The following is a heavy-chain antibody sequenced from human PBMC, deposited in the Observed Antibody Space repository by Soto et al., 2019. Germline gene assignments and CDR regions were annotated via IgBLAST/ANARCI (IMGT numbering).Heavy chain of an antibody. D-gene: IGHD2-2*01. CDR2: ISYSGST. CDR3: ARVPDY. V-gene: IGHV4-39*01. Sequence: SETLSLTCTVSGGSLSSGSYFWAWIRQPPGKGLEWIGSISYSGSTYYNPSLKSRVTISVDTFNNQFSLRLSSVTAADSAVYYCARVPDYWSQGILVTVSS. CDR1: GGSLSSGSYF. J-gene: IGHJ4*02.